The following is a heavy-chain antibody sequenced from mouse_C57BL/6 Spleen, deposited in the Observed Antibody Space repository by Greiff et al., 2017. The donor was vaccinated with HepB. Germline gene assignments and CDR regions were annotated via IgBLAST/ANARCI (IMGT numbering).Heavy chain of an antibody. CDR3: TRSHYDPHYFDY. J-gene: IGHJ2*01. Sequence: EVQLQQSGTVLARPGASVKMSCKTSGYTFTSYWMHWVKQRPGQGLEWIGAIYPGNSDTSYNQKFKGKAKLTAVTSASTAYMELSSLTNEDSAVYYGTRSHYDPHYFDYWGQGTTLTVSS. V-gene: IGHV1-5*01. D-gene: IGHD2-4*01. CDR1: GYTFTSYW. CDR2: IYPGNSDT.